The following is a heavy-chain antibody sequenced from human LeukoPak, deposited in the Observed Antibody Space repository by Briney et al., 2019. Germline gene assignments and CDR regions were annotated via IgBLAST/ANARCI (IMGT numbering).Heavy chain of an antibody. D-gene: IGHD3-16*01. CDR2: ICYSGST. CDR3: ARQGLGAYMDV. CDR1: GGSISSSSYY. J-gene: IGHJ6*03. V-gene: IGHV4-39*01. Sequence: SETLSLTCTVSGGSISSSSYYCGWIRQPPGKGLEWIGSICYSGSTYYNPSLKSRVTISVDTSKNQFSLKLSSVTAADTAVYYCARQGLGAYMDVWGKGTTFTVSS.